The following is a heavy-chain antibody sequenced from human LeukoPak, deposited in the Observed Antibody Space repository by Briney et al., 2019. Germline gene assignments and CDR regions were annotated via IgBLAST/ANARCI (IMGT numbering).Heavy chain of an antibody. CDR1: GFTFSNYA. J-gene: IGHJ4*02. CDR3: AKDPNQLLTLDH. D-gene: IGHD1-1*01. CDR2: INDGVGRA. V-gene: IGHV3-23*01. Sequence: GSLRLSCSASGFTFSNYAMSWVRQAPGKGLEWVSAINDGVGRAFYADAVRGRFTISRDNTWTTVFLQMTSLTPEDSGVYYCAKDPNQLLTLDHWGQGTLVTVSS.